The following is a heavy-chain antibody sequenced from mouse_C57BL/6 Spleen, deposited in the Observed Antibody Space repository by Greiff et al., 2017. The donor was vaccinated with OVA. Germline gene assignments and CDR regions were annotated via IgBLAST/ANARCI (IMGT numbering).Heavy chain of an antibody. CDR3: ARWDTTVVGDY. J-gene: IGHJ2*01. CDR1: GYTFTSYW. CDR2: IHPNSGST. Sequence: QVQLQQPGAELVKPGASVKLSCKASGYTFTSYWMHWVKQRPGQGLEWIGMIHPNSGSTNYNEKFKSKATLTVDNASSTAYMQLSSLTSEDSAVYYCARWDTTVVGDYWGQGTTLTVSS. V-gene: IGHV1-64*01. D-gene: IGHD1-1*01.